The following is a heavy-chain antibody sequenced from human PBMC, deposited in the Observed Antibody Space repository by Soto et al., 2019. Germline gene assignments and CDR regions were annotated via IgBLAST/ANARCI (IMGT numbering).Heavy chain of an antibody. CDR2: ISAYNGNT. J-gene: IGHJ3*02. V-gene: IGHV1-18*01. D-gene: IGHD6-13*01. Sequence: QVQLVQSGAEVKKPGASVKVSCKASGYTFTSYGISWVRQAPGQGLEWMGWISAYNGNTNYAQKLQGRVTMTTDTSTSTAHMERRSLRSDDTAVDYCARDGGSSWYLSGDAFDIWGQGTMVTVSS. CDR1: GYTFTSYG. CDR3: ARDGGSSWYLSGDAFDI.